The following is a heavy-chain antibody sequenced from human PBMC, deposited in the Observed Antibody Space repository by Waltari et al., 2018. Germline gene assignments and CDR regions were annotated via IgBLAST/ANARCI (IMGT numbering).Heavy chain of an antibody. D-gene: IGHD1-26*01. V-gene: IGHV3-7*01. CDR1: GFTFSSYW. J-gene: IGHJ4*02. CDR3: ARGGIVGATKPYYFDY. CDR2: IKQDGVEK. Sequence: EVQLVESGGGLVQPGGSLRLSCAASGFTFSSYWMSWVRQAPGKGLEWVANIKQDGVEKYNVDSVKGRFTISRDNAKNSLYLQMNSLRAEDTAVYYCARGGIVGATKPYYFDYWGQGTLVTVSS.